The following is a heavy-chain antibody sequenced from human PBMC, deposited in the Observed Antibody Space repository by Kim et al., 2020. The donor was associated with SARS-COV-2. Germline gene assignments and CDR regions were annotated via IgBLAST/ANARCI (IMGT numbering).Heavy chain of an antibody. CDR3: ARHPSPNYGDYVHTVHWYFDL. Sequence: SETLSLTCAVYGGSFSGYYWSWIRQPPGKGLEWIGEINHSGSTNYNPSLKSRVTISVDTSKNQFSLKLSSVTAADTAVYYCARHPSPNYGDYVHTVHWYFDLWGRGTLVTVSS. D-gene: IGHD4-17*01. J-gene: IGHJ2*01. CDR2: INHSGST. V-gene: IGHV4-34*01. CDR1: GGSFSGYY.